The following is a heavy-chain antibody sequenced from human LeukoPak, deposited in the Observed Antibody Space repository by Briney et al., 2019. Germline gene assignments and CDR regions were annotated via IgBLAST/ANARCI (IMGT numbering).Heavy chain of an antibody. CDR3: AGAPAGVFDWLSPFGY. CDR2: IYYSGTT. J-gene: IGHJ4*02. Sequence: SETLSLTCTVPGVSISSTTLCWGWVRHSPGKGLEWIATIYYSGTTYYNPSLKSRVTISVDTSKNQFSLKLTSVTAADTAICYCAGAPAGVFDWLSPFGYWGQGTLVTVSS. CDR1: GVSISSTTLC. V-gene: IGHV4-39*01. D-gene: IGHD3-9*01.